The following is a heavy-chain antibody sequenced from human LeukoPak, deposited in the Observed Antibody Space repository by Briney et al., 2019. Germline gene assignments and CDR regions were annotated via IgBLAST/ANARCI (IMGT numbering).Heavy chain of an antibody. Sequence: PGGSLRLSCTASGFTFSDYWMTWVRQAPGKGAEWVANIKQDGSQRYYVDSVRGRFTISRDNAKNSLFLQMNGLGAEDTAVYYCARRGGSSSRRSPIDYWGQGTLVTVSS. CDR3: ARRGGSSSRRSPIDY. J-gene: IGHJ4*02. CDR2: IKQDGSQR. V-gene: IGHV3-7*01. D-gene: IGHD6-6*01. CDR1: GFTFSDYW.